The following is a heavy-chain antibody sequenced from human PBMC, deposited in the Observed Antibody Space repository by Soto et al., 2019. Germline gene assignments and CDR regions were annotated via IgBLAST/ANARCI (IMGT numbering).Heavy chain of an antibody. CDR3: ARGRLGRNQGYFDY. J-gene: IGHJ4*02. D-gene: IGHD1-26*01. CDR1: GFTFSSYW. V-gene: IGHV3-7*05. Sequence: GGSLRLSCAASGFTFSSYWMSWVRQAPGKGLEWVANIKQDGSEKYYVDSVKGRFTISRDNAKNSLYLQMNSLRSEDTAVYYCARGRLGRNQGYFDYWGQGTLVTVSS. CDR2: IKQDGSEK.